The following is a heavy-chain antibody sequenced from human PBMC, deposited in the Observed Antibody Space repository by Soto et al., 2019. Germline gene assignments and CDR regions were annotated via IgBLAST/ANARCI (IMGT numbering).Heavy chain of an antibody. CDR3: ARFRSGAWLQFYYYYGMDV. J-gene: IGHJ6*02. CDR1: GGSISSYY. D-gene: IGHD3-3*01. V-gene: IGHV4-59*01. CDR2: IYYSGST. Sequence: PSETLSLTCTVSGGSISSYYWSWIRQPPGKGLEWIGYIYYSGSTNYNPSLKSRVTISVDTSKNQFSLKLSSVTAADTAVYYCARFRSGAWLQFYYYYGMDVWGQGTTVTVSS.